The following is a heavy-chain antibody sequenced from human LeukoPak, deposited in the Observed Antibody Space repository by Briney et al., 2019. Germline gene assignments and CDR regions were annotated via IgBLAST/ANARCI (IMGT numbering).Heavy chain of an antibody. V-gene: IGHV3-74*01. CDR1: GFTFSSYW. J-gene: IGHJ4*02. CDR2: INSDGSST. D-gene: IGHD5-12*01. CDR3: ARVYSGYDPFDY. Sequence: GGSLRLSCAASGFTFSSYWMHWVRQAPGKGLVWVSRINSDGSSTSYADSVKGRFTISRDNAKNTLYLQMNSLRAEDTAVYYCARVYSGYDPFDYWGQGTLVTVSS.